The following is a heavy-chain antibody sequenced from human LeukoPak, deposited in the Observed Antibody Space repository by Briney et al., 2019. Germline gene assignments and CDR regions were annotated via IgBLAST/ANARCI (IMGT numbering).Heavy chain of an antibody. CDR3: ARDRQDYGGNPLGY. V-gene: IGHV3-21*01. D-gene: IGHD4-23*01. CDR1: GFTFSSYS. CDR2: ISSSSSYI. Sequence: GGSLRLSCAASGFTFSSYSMNWVRQAPGKGLEGVSSISSSSSYIYYADSVKGRFTISRDNAKNSLYLQMNSLRAEDTAVYYCARDRQDYGGNPLGYWGQGTLVTVSS. J-gene: IGHJ4*02.